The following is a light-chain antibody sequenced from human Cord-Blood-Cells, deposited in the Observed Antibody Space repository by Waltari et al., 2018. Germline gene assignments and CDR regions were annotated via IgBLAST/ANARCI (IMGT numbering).Light chain of an antibody. Sequence: DIQMTQSPSSLSASVGERVTITCRASQRISSNLNWYQQKQEEAPKLLIYAASSLQSGVPSKFSGSGSGTDVTLTISSLQPEDFATYYCQQNYSTPFTFGPGTKVDI. J-gene: IGKJ3*01. CDR1: QRISSN. V-gene: IGKV1-39*01. CDR2: AAS. CDR3: QQNYSTPFT.